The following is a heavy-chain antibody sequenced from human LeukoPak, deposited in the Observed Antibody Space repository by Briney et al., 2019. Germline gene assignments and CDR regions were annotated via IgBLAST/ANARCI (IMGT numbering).Heavy chain of an antibody. CDR2: IYFRGNT. Sequence: SETLSLTCTVSGGSISSYYWSWIRQPPGKGLEWIGFIYFRGNTAFNPSLKSRVTILLDTSKKQFSLKLSSVTAADTAMYYCASIGDNAFDNWGQGTMVTVSS. V-gene: IGHV4-59*01. CDR1: GGSISSYY. D-gene: IGHD3-3*01. J-gene: IGHJ3*02. CDR3: ASIGDNAFDN.